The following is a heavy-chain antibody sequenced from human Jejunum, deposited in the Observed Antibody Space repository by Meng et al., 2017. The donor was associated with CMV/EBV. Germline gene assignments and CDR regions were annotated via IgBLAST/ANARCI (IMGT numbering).Heavy chain of an antibody. CDR1: GFSFGAYY. J-gene: IGHJ4*02. Sequence: LRLSCAASGFSFGAYYMDWVRQAPGKGLEWVSYITGSGNTIYYADSVKGRFTISRDNAKSSLYLEINSLRAEDTAVYYCVRGNYGFDYWGQGTLVTVSS. CDR3: VRGNYGFDY. D-gene: IGHD4-17*01. V-gene: IGHV3-11*01. CDR2: ITGSGNTI.